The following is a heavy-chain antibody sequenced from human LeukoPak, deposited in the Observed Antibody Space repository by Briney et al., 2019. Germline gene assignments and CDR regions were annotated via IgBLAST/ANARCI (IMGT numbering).Heavy chain of an antibody. CDR3: ARALPGLYDYT. CDR2: INSDGSST. J-gene: IGHJ5*02. V-gene: IGHV3-74*01. CDR1: GFTVSTNY. D-gene: IGHD5/OR15-5a*01. Sequence: GGSLRLSCAASGFTVSTNYMSWVRQAPGKGLVWVSRINSDGSSTSYADSVKGRFTISRDNAKNTLYLQMNSLRAEDTAVYYCARALPGLYDYTWGQGTLVTVSS.